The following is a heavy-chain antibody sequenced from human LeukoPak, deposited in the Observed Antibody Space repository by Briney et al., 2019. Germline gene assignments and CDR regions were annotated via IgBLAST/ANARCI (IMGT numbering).Heavy chain of an antibody. D-gene: IGHD1-26*01. Sequence: GGSLRLSCAASGFTFSNYAINWVRQAPGKGLEWVIGISGGGGNRYYADSVKGRFTISRDSSRNMVFLRMNSLRASDTAVYFCAKGSRDSGSYLGYLDFWGQGTLVTVSS. CDR1: GFTFSNYA. V-gene: IGHV3-23*01. CDR3: AKGSRDSGSYLGYLDF. J-gene: IGHJ4*02. CDR2: ISGGGGNR.